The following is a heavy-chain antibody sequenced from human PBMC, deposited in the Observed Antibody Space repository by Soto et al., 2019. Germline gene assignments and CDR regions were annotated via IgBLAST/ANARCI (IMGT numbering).Heavy chain of an antibody. J-gene: IGHJ4*02. V-gene: IGHV1-46*01. CDR3: ARGGHVVGVTAAFDY. CDR1: GYTVTEYY. D-gene: IGHD2-21*02. Sequence: GASGQVSCRASGYTVTEYYLHWARPAHGQGLEWMGTVNPSGGHTTYAQHFLGRVTMTRDTSTSTLYMELTSLTSDDTAIYFCARGGHVVGVTAAFDYWGQGALVTVSS. CDR2: VNPSGGHT.